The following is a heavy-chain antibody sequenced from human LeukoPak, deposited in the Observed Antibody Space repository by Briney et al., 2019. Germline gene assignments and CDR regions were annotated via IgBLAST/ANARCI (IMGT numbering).Heavy chain of an antibody. CDR2: ISSGSNDI. CDR3: ARSIGAAYFDN. D-gene: IGHD6-13*01. Sequence: PGRSLRLSCAASGFTFSSYGMHWVRQAPGKGLEWVSFISSGSNDIYYADSVKGRFTISRDNAKNSLYLEMNSLRAEDTAVYYCARSIGAAYFDNWGQGTLVTVSS. J-gene: IGHJ4*02. CDR1: GFTFSSYG. V-gene: IGHV3-21*01.